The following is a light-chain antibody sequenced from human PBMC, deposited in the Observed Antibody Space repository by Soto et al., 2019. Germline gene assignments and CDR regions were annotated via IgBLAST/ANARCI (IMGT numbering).Light chain of an antibody. CDR2: KAS. CDR3: QQYNSYSQT. J-gene: IGKJ1*01. CDR1: QSISSW. Sequence: DIQMTQSPSTLSASVGDRVTITCRASQSISSWLAWYQQKPGKAPKLLIYKASSLESGVPSRFSGSGSGTEFTLTISSLQPDHFATYYCQQYNSYSQTFGKGTKV. V-gene: IGKV1-5*03.